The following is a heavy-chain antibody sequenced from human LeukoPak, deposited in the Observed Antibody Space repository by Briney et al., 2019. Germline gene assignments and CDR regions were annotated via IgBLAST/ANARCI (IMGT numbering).Heavy chain of an antibody. D-gene: IGHD1-1*01. J-gene: IGHJ4*02. V-gene: IGHV3-23*01. CDR3: AKDLQAHYSFDY. CDR2: ISGSGDST. Sequence: GGSLRLSCAASGFTFSSYAMSWVRQAPGKGLEWVSAISGSGDSTYYADSVKGRFTISRDNSKNTLYLQMNSLKVEDTAVYYCAKDLQAHYSFDYWGQGTLVTVSS. CDR1: GFTFSSYA.